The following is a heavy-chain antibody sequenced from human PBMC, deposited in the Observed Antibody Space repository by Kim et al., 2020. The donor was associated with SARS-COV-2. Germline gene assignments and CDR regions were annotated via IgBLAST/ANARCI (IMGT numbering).Heavy chain of an antibody. V-gene: IGHV3-66*01. CDR1: GFTVNGNF. D-gene: IGHD6-19*01. J-gene: IGHJ4*02. CDR3: VRTAPRRGWSFDY. CDR2: IYSGETT. Sequence: GGSLRLSCAVSGFTVNGNFMSWVRQAPGKGLEWVSIIYSGETTHYAESVKGRFLISRDISKNTLHLQLDSLSADDAGIYYCVRTAPRRGWSFDYWGQGTL.